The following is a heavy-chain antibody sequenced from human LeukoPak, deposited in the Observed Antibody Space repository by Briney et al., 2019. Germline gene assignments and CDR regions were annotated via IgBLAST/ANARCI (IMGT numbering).Heavy chain of an antibody. D-gene: IGHD2-8*01. Sequence: PSETLSLTCTVSGGSISSGSYYWGWIRQPPGKGLEWIGSIYYSGSTYYNPSLKSRVTISVDTSKNQFSLKLSSVTAADTAVYYCAREPHPMVYAGVDAFDIWGQGTMVTVSS. V-gene: IGHV4-39*07. CDR2: IYYSGST. CDR1: GGSISSGSYY. J-gene: IGHJ3*02. CDR3: AREPHPMVYAGVDAFDI.